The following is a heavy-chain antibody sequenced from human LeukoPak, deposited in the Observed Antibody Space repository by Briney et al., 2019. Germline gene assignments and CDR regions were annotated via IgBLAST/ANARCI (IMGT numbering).Heavy chain of an antibody. D-gene: IGHD6-13*01. CDR2: IYHSGTT. CDR1: GGSISSGGCS. V-gene: IGHV4-30-2*01. CDR3: ARDQSSSWYWFDP. Sequence: PSQTLSLTCAVSGGSISSGGCSWNWIRQPPGKGLEWIGYIYHSGTTYYNPSLKSRVTISVDRSKNQFSLKLSSVTAADTAVYYCARDQSSSWYWFDPWGQGTLVTVSS. J-gene: IGHJ5*02.